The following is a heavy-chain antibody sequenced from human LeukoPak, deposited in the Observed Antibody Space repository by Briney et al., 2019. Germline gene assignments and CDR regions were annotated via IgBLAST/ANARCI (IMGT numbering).Heavy chain of an antibody. Sequence: ASVKVSCKASGYTFTSYGISWVRQAPGQGLEWMGWISAYNGNTNYAQKLQGRVTMTRDTSTSTVYMELSSLRAEDTAVYYCAKEARAPVWGQGTMVTVSS. J-gene: IGHJ3*01. CDR2: ISAYNGNT. V-gene: IGHV1-18*01. CDR3: AKEARAPV. CDR1: GYTFTSYG.